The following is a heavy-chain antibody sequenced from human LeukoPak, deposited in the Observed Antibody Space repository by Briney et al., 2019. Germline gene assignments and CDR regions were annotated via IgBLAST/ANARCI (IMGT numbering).Heavy chain of an antibody. D-gene: IGHD4-17*01. CDR2: INHSGST. V-gene: IGHV4-34*01. CDR3: ARSRGDYVLKYFQH. J-gene: IGHJ1*01. Sequence: GSLRLSCAASGFTFSSSAMSWVRQAPGKGLEWIGEINHSGSTNYNPSLKSRVTISVDTSKNQFSLKLSSVTAADTAVYYCARSRGDYVLKYFQHWGQGTLVTVSS. CDR1: GFTFSSSA.